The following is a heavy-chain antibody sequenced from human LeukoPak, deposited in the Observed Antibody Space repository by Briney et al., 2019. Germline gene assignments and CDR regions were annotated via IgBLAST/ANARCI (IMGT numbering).Heavy chain of an antibody. CDR2: IDPSDSYT. CDR3: ARQAKVTTCDY. CDR1: AYNFNNYW. Sequence: GESLRISCKGSAYNFNNYWIRWVGQMPGKGLEWLGWIDPSDSYTNYSPSFQGHVTISADKSINTAYLQWSSLKASDTAMYYCARQAKVTTCDYWGQGTLVTV. V-gene: IGHV5-10-1*01. D-gene: IGHD4-17*01. J-gene: IGHJ4*02.